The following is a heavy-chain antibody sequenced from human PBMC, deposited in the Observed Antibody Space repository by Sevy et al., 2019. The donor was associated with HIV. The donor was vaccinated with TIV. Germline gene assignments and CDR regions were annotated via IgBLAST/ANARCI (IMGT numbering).Heavy chain of an antibody. CDR1: GGSFSTNH. D-gene: IGHD2-2*01. J-gene: IGHJ6*02. V-gene: IGHV4-34*01. CDR3: ARGRSRFQIPGFYGMDV. Sequence: QSQTLSLTCAVYGGSFSTNHWSWVRQSPGKGLQYIGEINDSGSTYYNPSFKSRVIMSVDTSRNQFSLNLRFVTAADTAVYFCARGRSRFQIPGFYGMDVWGQGTTVTVSS. CDR2: INDSGST.